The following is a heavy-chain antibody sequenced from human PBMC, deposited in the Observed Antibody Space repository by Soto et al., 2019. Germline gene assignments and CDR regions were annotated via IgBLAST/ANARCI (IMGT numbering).Heavy chain of an antibody. CDR1: GGSISTDGHY. Sequence: NPSETLSLTCTVSGGSISTDGHYWSWIRQHPGKDLEWIGYIHYSGSTYYNPSLGSRVLISVDTSKNQYSLNLYSLTAADTAVYYCARDSRGYYFDYWGQGTLVTVSS. V-gene: IGHV4-31*03. CDR2: IHYSGST. D-gene: IGHD3-10*01. J-gene: IGHJ4*02. CDR3: ARDSRGYYFDY.